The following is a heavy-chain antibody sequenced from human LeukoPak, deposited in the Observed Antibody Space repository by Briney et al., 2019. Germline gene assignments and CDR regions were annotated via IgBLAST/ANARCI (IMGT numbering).Heavy chain of an antibody. J-gene: IGHJ4*02. CDR1: GYTFTSYG. D-gene: IGHD3-10*01. V-gene: IGHV1-18*01. CDR3: ARVPLIWLGELCYFDY. Sequence: ASVKVSCKASGYTFTSYGISWVRQAPGQGLEWMGWISAYNGNTNYAQKLQGRVTMTTDTSTSTAYMELRSLRSDDTAVYYCARVPLIWLGELCYFDYWGQGTLVTVSS. CDR2: ISAYNGNT.